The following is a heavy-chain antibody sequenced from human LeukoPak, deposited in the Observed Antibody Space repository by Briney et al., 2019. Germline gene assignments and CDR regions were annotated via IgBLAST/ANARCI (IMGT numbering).Heavy chain of an antibody. CDR2: INPNSGGT. V-gene: IGHV1-2*06. J-gene: IGHJ5*02. CDR1: GYTFTSYD. CDR3: ARDPTIAAAGTGWFDP. Sequence: GASVKVSCKASGYTFTSYDINWVRQATGQGLEWMGRINPNSGGTNYAQKFQGRVTMTRDTSISTAYMELSRLRSDNTAVYYCARDPTIAAAGTGWFDPWGQGTLVTVSS. D-gene: IGHD6-13*01.